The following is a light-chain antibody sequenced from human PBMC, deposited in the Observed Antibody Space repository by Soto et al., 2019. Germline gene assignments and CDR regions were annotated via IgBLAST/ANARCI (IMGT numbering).Light chain of an antibody. Sequence: QSVLTQPPSVSAAPGQAVTISCSGTSSNIGNNYVSWYQLLPGAAPKLVIYDNYNRPSGIPARFSGSKSGTSATLDITGLQTGDEAAYYCGTWDTSLRTYIFGTGTKLTVL. V-gene: IGLV1-51*01. CDR1: SSNIGNNY. CDR2: DNY. J-gene: IGLJ1*01. CDR3: GTWDTSLRTYI.